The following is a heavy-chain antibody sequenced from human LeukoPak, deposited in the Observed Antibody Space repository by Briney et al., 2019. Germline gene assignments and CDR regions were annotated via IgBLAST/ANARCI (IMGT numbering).Heavy chain of an antibody. D-gene: IGHD4-17*01. Sequence: GGSLRLSCAASGFTFSSYGMHWVRQAPGKGLEWVAFIRYDGSNKYYADSVKGRFTISRDNAKNTLYLQMNSLRAEDTAVYYCAKETSHYDYGDYQPTGWGQGTLVTVSP. CDR1: GFTFSSYG. CDR2: IRYDGSNK. V-gene: IGHV3-30*02. CDR3: AKETSHYDYGDYQPTG. J-gene: IGHJ4*02.